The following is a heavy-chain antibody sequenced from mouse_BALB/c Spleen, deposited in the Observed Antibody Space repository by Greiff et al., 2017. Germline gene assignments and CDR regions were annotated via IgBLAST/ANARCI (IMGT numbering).Heavy chain of an antibody. J-gene: IGHJ3*01. V-gene: IGHV5-17*02. D-gene: IGHD1-1*01. CDR2: ISSGSSTI. CDR3: ARPTTVVGPYAY. Sequence: DVKLVESGGGLVQPGGSRKLSCAASGFTFSSFGMHWVRQAPEKGLEWVAYISSGSSTIYYADTVKGRFTISRDNPKNTLFLQMTSLRSEDTAMYYCARPTTVVGPYAYWGQGTLVTVSA. CDR1: GFTFSSFG.